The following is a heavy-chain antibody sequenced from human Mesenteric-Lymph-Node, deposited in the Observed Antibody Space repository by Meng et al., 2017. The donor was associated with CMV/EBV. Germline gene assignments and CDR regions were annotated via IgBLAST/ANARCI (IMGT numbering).Heavy chain of an antibody. V-gene: IGHV1-3*01. Sequence: SCKASGYTFTSYAMHWVRQAPGQRLEWMGWINAGNGHTKYSQKLQGRVTITRDTSASTAYMELSSLRSEDTAVYYCARVWFGELFFDYWGQGTLVTVSS. CDR3: ARVWFGELFFDY. CDR2: INAGNGHT. CDR1: GYTFTSYA. D-gene: IGHD3-10*01. J-gene: IGHJ4*02.